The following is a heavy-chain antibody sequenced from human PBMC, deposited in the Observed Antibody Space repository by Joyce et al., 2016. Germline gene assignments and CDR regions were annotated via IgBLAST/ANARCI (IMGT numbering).Heavy chain of an antibody. Sequence: QVQLQQSGPGLVKPSQTLSLTCDISGERVSSSSATWNWIMQSPSRGVEWLGRTYYRSKWFDDDAVSVKSRITINADTSKNQFSLQLKSVTPEDTAVYFCSRDEYYWGQGTLVTVSS. CDR1: GERVSSSSAT. J-gene: IGHJ4*02. V-gene: IGHV6-1*01. CDR3: SRDEYY. CDR2: TYYRSKWFD.